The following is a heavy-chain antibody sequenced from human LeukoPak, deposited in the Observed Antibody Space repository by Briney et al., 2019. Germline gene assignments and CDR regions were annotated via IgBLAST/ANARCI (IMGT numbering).Heavy chain of an antibody. CDR2: ISPSGST. J-gene: IGHJ5*02. CDR1: GGTFSSYA. Sequence: GASVKVSCKASGGTFSSYAISWVRQAPGQGLEWMGLISPSGSTTYAQNFQGRVTMTRDTSTSTLYMELSSLRSDDTAIYYCAKCDETGTTRWFDPWGQGTLVTVSS. V-gene: IGHV1-46*01. D-gene: IGHD1-7*01. CDR3: AKCDETGTTRWFDP.